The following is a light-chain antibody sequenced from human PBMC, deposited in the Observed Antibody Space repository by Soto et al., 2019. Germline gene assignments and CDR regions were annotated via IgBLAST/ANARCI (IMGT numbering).Light chain of an antibody. V-gene: IGLV2-14*01. J-gene: IGLJ2*01. CDR3: SSYTSSSTVV. CDR1: SSDIGGHNY. Sequence: QSVLTQPASVSGSPGQSITISCTGTSSDIGGHNYVSWYQQHPGKAPKLMLYEVIYRPSGVSNRFSGSKSDNTASLTISGLQAEDEADYYCSSYTSSSTVVFGGGTKVTVL. CDR2: EVI.